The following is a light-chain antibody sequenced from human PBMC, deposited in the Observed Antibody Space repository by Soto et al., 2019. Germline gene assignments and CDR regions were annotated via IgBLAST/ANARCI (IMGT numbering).Light chain of an antibody. CDR3: CSYAGDYTFV. J-gene: IGLJ1*01. Sequence: QSALIQPRSVSGSPGQSVTISCTGNSSDVGVYKYVSWYRQHPGKAPKLMIYDVITRPSGVPDRFSGSKSGNTASLTISGLQAEDEADYYCCSYAGDYTFVFGSRTKLTVL. CDR1: SSDVGVYKY. CDR2: DVI. V-gene: IGLV2-11*01.